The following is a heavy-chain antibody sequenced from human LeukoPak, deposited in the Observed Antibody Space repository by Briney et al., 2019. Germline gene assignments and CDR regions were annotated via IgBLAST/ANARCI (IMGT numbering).Heavy chain of an antibody. D-gene: IGHD3-3*01. V-gene: IGHV3-23*01. J-gene: IGHJ4*02. Sequence: GGSLRLSCAASGFTFSSYAMSWVRQAPGKGLEWVSAISGSGGSTYYADSVKVRFTISRDNSKNTLYLQMNSLRAEDTAVYYCAKDNPGITIFGVVATDYWGQGTLVIVSS. CDR3: AKDNPGITIFGVVATDY. CDR2: ISGSGGST. CDR1: GFTFSSYA.